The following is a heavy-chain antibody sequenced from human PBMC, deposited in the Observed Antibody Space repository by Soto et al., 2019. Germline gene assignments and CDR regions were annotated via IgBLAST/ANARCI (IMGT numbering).Heavy chain of an antibody. D-gene: IGHD1-26*01. CDR3: ASGGAGSGTLTWELPDH. CDR2: ITPFSGDV. CDR1: GNTFTYRY. J-gene: IGHJ4*02. V-gene: IGHV1-45*02. Sequence: QMQLVQSGAEVKKTGSTVTVSCKALGNTFTYRYLHWVRQAPGQALEWMGWITPFSGDVHYAQKFQERVTITRDRSINTAYMPMSSLRSEDTAMYYCASGGAGSGTLTWELPDHWGQGTLVTVSS.